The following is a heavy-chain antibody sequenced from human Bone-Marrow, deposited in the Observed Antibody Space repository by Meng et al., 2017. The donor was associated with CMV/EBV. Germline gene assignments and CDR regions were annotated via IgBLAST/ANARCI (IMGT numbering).Heavy chain of an antibody. D-gene: IGHD3-3*01. CDR1: GFTFSGYG. J-gene: IGHJ6*02. CDR3: ARAPAGVFCSADYRDYCYYGMDV. V-gene: IGHV3-33*01. Sequence: GGSLRLSCAALGFTFSGYGMHWVRQAPGKGLEWVAVIWYDGSNKYYADSVKGRFTISRDNSKNTLYLQMNSLRVEDTAVYYCARAPAGVFCSADYRDYCYYGMDVWGQGTTVTVSS. CDR2: IWYDGSNK.